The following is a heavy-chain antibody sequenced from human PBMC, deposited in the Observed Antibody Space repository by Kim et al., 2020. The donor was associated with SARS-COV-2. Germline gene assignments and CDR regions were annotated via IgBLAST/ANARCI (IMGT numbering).Heavy chain of an antibody. J-gene: IGHJ3*02. CDR1: GYTFTSYY. CDR2: INPSGGST. CDR3: ASLHYYGSGGNAFDI. Sequence: ASVKVSCKASGYTFTSYYMHWVRQAPGQGLEWMGIINPSGGSTSYAQKFQGRVTMTRDTSTSTVYMELSSLRSEDTAVYYCASLHYYGSGGNAFDIWGQGTMVTVSS. D-gene: IGHD3-10*01. V-gene: IGHV1-46*01.